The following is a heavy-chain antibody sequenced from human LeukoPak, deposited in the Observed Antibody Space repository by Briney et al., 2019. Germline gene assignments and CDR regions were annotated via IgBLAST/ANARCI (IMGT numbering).Heavy chain of an antibody. D-gene: IGHD3-22*01. J-gene: IGHJ4*02. V-gene: IGHV1-18*01. CDR2: ISAYNGNT. Sequence: ASVKVSCKASGYTFTSYGISWVRQAPGQGLEWMGWISAYNGNTNYAQKLQGRVTMTTDTSTSTAYMELRSLRSDDTAVYYCARENRYYYDSSGYLDYWGQGPLVTVSS. CDR3: ARENRYYYDSSGYLDY. CDR1: GYTFTSYG.